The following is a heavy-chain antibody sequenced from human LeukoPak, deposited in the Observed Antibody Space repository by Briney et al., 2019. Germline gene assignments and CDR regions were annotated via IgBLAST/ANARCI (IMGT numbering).Heavy chain of an antibody. V-gene: IGHV3-30*18. CDR3: AKDSYYYDSSGYYYQDY. CDR2: ISYDGSNK. Sequence: GRSLRLSCAASGFTFSSYGMHWVRQAPGKGLEWVAVISYDGSNKYYADSVKGRFTISRDNSKNTLYLQMNSLRAEDTAVYYCAKDSYYYDSSGYYYQDYWGQGNLVTVSS. D-gene: IGHD3-22*01. CDR1: GFTFSSYG. J-gene: IGHJ4*02.